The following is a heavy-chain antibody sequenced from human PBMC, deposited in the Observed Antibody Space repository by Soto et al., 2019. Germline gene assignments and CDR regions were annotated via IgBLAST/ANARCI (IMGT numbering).Heavy chain of an antibody. Sequence: GASVNVSCKASGYTFKSYQIYWVRQAPGQRLECMGWINISNGNTEYSQNFQGRVTMTRXXXXXXAXMXLSSLGSEETAVYYCARDTDLTLVTTLDYWGPG. CDR2: INISNGNT. V-gene: IGHV1-3*04. D-gene: IGHD4-17*01. CDR3: ARDTDLTLVTTLDY. J-gene: IGHJ4*02. CDR1: GYTFKSYQ.